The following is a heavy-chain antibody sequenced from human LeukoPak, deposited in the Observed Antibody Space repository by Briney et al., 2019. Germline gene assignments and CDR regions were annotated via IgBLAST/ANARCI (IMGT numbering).Heavy chain of an antibody. D-gene: IGHD5-12*01. Sequence: SQTLSLTCTVSGGSISSGSYYWSWIRQPPGEGLEWIAYIHNSGSTNYNPSLKSRVTISVDTSKNQLSLKLRSATAADTAVYYCVRDWEGYNFDIWGQGTMVTVSS. CDR1: GGSISSGSYY. J-gene: IGHJ3*02. CDR2: IHNSGST. CDR3: VRDWEGYNFDI. V-gene: IGHV4-61*01.